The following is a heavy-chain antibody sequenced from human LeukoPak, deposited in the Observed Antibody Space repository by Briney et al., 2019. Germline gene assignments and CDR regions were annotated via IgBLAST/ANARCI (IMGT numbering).Heavy chain of an antibody. V-gene: IGHV4-61*01. CDR1: GGSVSSGSYY. Sequence: PSETLSLTCTVSGGSVSSGSYYWSWIRQPPGKGLEWIGYIYYSGSTNYNPSLKSRVTISVDTSKNQFSLKLSSVTAADTAVYYCARGQDGYDYWGQGTLVTVSS. CDR2: IYYSGST. CDR3: ARGQDGYDY. J-gene: IGHJ4*02. D-gene: IGHD6-13*01.